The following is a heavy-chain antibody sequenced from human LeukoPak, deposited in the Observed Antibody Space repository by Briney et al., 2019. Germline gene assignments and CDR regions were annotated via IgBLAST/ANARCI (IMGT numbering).Heavy chain of an antibody. CDR2: IIPILGIA. CDR3: ARVQRRFGELFP. J-gene: IGHJ5*02. D-gene: IGHD3-10*01. CDR1: GGTFSSYA. V-gene: IGHV1-69*04. Sequence: GSSVKVSCKASGGTFSSYAISWVRQAPGQGLEWMGRIIPILGIANYAQKFQGRVTITADKSTSTAYMELSSLRSEDTAVYYCARVQRRFGELFPWGQGTLVTVSS.